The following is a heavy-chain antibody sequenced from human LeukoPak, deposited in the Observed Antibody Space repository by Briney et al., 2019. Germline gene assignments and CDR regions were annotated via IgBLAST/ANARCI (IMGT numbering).Heavy chain of an antibody. D-gene: IGHD6-13*01. CDR2: IIPIFGTA. Sequence: ASVKVSCKASGGTFSSYAISWVRQAPGQGLEWMGGIIPIFGTANYAQKFQGRVTVTVDESTSTAYMELGSLRSEDTAVYYCARYSEVGLSAAATFDYWGQGTLVTVSS. CDR3: ARYSEVGLSAAATFDY. CDR1: GGTFSSYA. V-gene: IGHV1-69*13. J-gene: IGHJ4*02.